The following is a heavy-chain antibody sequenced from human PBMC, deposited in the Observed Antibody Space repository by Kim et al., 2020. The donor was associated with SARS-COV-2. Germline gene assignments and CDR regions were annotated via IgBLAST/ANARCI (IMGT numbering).Heavy chain of an antibody. CDR2: INAGNGNT. J-gene: IGHJ4*02. D-gene: IGHD3-10*01. CDR3: ARESLQGPITMVRGANFYY. V-gene: IGHV1-3*01. Sequence: ASVKVSCKASGYTFTSYAMHWVRQAPGQRLEWMGWINAGNGNTKYSQKFQGRVTITRDTSASTAYMELCSLRSEDTAVYYCARESLQGPITMVRGANFYYWGQGTLVTVSS. CDR1: GYTFTSYA.